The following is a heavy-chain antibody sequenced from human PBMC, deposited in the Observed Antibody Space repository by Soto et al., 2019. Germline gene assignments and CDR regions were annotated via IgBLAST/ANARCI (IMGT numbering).Heavy chain of an antibody. J-gene: IGHJ6*02. D-gene: IGHD6-19*01. V-gene: IGHV4-34*01. CDR3: ARDFTDSSGPTLGMGV. Sequence: PSETLSLTCAVYGGSFSGYYWTWIRQPPGTGLEWIGEINHSGSTNYNPSLKSRVTISVDTSKNQFSLKLTSVTAADTAVYYCARDFTDSSGPTLGMGVWGQGTTVTVSS. CDR1: GGSFSGYY. CDR2: INHSGST.